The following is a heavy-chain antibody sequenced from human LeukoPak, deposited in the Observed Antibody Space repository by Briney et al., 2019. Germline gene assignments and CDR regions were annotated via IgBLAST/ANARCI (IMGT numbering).Heavy chain of an antibody. Sequence: GGSLRLSCAASGFTFSSYSMKWVRQAPGKGLEWVSAISGSGGSTYYADSVKGRFTISRDNSKNTLYLQMNSLRAEDTAVYYCATLRYSSSWPDAFDIWGQGTMVTVSS. J-gene: IGHJ3*02. CDR1: GFTFSSYS. V-gene: IGHV3-23*01. D-gene: IGHD6-13*01. CDR2: ISGSGGST. CDR3: ATLRYSSSWPDAFDI.